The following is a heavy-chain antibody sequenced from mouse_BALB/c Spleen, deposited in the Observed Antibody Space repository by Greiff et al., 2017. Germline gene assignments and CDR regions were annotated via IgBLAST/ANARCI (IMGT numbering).Heavy chain of an antibody. J-gene: IGHJ2*01. CDR2: ISSGSSTI. CDR1: GFTFSSFG. CDR3: ARGGYYGSSYDY. D-gene: IGHD1-1*01. Sequence: EVMLVESGGGLVQPGGSRKLSCAASGFTFSSFGMHWVRQAPEKGLEWVAYISSGSSTIYYADTVKGRFTISRDNPKNTLFLQMTSLRSEDTAMYYCARGGYYGSSYDYWGQGTTLTVSS. V-gene: IGHV5-17*02.